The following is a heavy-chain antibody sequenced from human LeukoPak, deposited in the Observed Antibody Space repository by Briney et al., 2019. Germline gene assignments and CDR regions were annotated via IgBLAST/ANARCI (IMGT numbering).Heavy chain of an antibody. J-gene: IGHJ6*03. CDR1: GFTVSSNF. CDR3: ARGGVNTMVRGVIRYYYMDV. D-gene: IGHD3-10*01. CDR2: IYSGGST. V-gene: IGHV3-66*01. Sequence: GGSLRLSCAVSGFTVSSNFMTWVRQAPGKGLEWVSIIYSGGSTCYADSVKGRFTISRDSSKNTLYLQMNSLRAEDTAVYYCARGGVNTMVRGVIRYYYMDVWGKGTTVTISS.